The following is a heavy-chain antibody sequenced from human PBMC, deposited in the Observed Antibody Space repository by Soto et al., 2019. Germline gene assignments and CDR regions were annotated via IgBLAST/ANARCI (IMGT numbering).Heavy chain of an antibody. Sequence: PSHTRSLTGAISGGSVSSNTAAWNLIRSSPSRGLEWLGRTYYRSNWRHDYAVSVKSRITVNPDTSKNHFSLQLNSVTPDDTAVYYCARGVAGTGFDLWGQGTLVTVSS. CDR2: TYYRSNWRH. CDR1: GGSVSSNTAA. V-gene: IGHV6-1*01. J-gene: IGHJ4*02. D-gene: IGHD6-19*01. CDR3: ARGVAGTGFDL.